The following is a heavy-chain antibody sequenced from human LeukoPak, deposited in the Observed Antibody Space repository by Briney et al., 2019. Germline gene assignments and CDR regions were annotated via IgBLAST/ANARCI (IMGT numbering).Heavy chain of an antibody. D-gene: IGHD6-13*01. J-gene: IGHJ4*02. CDR3: ARVSRAYSSSWRHFDY. Sequence: SETLSLSCTVSGYSISNNYYWSWIRQPAGKGLEWIGRIYTSGSTNYNPSFKSRVTMSVDTSKNQFSLKLSSVTAADTAVYYCARVSRAYSSSWRHFDYWGQGTLVTVSS. CDR2: IYTSGST. V-gene: IGHV4-4*07. CDR1: GYSISNNYY.